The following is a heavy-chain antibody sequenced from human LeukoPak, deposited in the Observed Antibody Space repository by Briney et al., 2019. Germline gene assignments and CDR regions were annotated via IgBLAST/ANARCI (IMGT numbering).Heavy chain of an antibody. J-gene: IGHJ4*02. CDR3: ARGPPNWGYDY. D-gene: IGHD7-27*01. CDR1: GYTFTSYD. Sequence: ASVKVSCKASGYTFTSYDINWVRQATGQGLEWMGWINPNSGNTGYAQKFQGRVTMTRNTSISTAYMELSSLRSDDTAVYYCARGPPNWGYDYWGPGTLVTVSS. V-gene: IGHV1-8*01. CDR2: INPNSGNT.